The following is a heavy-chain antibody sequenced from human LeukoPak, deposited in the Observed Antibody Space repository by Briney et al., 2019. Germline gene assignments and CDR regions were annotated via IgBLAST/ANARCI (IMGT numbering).Heavy chain of an antibody. CDR1: GGSFSGYY. Sequence: NPSETLSLTCAVYGGSFSGYYWSWIRQPPGKGLEWIGEINHSGSTNYNPSLKSRVTISVDTSKNQFSLKLSSVTAADTAVYYCARATGDPKYDIVVVPAAPYYFDYWGQGTLVTVSS. D-gene: IGHD2-2*01. V-gene: IGHV4-34*01. CDR2: INHSGST. J-gene: IGHJ4*02. CDR3: ARATGDPKYDIVVVPAAPYYFDY.